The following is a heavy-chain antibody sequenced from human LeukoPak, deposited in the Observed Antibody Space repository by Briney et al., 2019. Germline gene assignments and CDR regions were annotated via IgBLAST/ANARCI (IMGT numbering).Heavy chain of an antibody. CDR2: IYHSGST. CDR1: GGSISSGGYY. V-gene: IGHV4-30-2*01. D-gene: IGHD2-8*01. Sequence: SETLSLTCTVSGGSISSGGYYWSWIRQPPGKGLEWIGYIYHSGSTYYNPSLKSRVTISVDRSKNQFSLKLSSVTAADTAVYYCARSIVLMVYAPNWFDPWGQGTLVTVSS. J-gene: IGHJ5*02. CDR3: ARSIVLMVYAPNWFDP.